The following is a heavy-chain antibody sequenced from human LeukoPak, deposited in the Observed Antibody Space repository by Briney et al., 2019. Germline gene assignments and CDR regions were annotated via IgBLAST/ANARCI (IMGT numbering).Heavy chain of an antibody. V-gene: IGHV1-69*04. Sequence: SVKVSCKASGGTFSSYAISWVRQAPGQGLEWMGRIIPILGIANYAQKFQGRVTITADKSTSTAYMELSSLRSEDTAVYYCALGVYPSYYLDYWGQGTLVTVSS. CDR2: IIPILGIA. D-gene: IGHD3-10*01. CDR1: GGTFSSYA. J-gene: IGHJ4*02. CDR3: ALGVYPSYYLDY.